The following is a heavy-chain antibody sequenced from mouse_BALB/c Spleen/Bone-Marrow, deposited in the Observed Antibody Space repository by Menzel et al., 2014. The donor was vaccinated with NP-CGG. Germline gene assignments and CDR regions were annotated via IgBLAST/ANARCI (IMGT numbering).Heavy chain of an antibody. CDR1: GFTFSNFG. D-gene: IGHD6-2*01. V-gene: IGHV5-17*02. CDR2: ISSGSNTI. J-gene: IGHJ3*01. Sequence: EVQGVESGGGLVQPGGSRKLSCAASGFTFSNFGMHWVRQAPEKGLEWVAYISSGSNTIYYADTVKGRFTISRDNPKNTLFLQMTSPRSEDTANYYCARGGSLPGGFAYWGQGTLVTVSA. CDR3: ARGGSLPGGFAY.